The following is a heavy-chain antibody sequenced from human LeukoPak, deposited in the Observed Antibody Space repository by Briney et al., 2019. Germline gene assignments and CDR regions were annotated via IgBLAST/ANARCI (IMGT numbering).Heavy chain of an antibody. V-gene: IGHV3-53*03. CDR3: ARAVGAPFFDY. D-gene: IGHD1-26*01. CDR2: IYSGGST. J-gene: IGHJ4*02. CDR1: GGSFSGYY. Sequence: PSETLSLTCAVYGGSFSGYYWSWIRQPPGKGLEWVSVIYSGGSTYYADSVKGRFTISRDNSKNTLYLQMNSLRAEDTAVYYCARAVGAPFFDYWGQGTLVTVSS.